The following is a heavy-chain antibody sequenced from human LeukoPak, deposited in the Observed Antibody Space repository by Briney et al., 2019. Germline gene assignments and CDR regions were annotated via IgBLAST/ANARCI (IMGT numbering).Heavy chain of an antibody. J-gene: IGHJ4*02. CDR1: GASFSGYC. Sequence: PSETLSLTCAVYGASFSGYCWSWIRQPPGKGLEWGGEINHSGSTNYNPSLKSRVTISVDTSTNKFSLKLSSVTAADTAVDYCARGARITFFGVVITIDYWGQGTLVTVSS. CDR2: INHSGST. CDR3: ARGARITFFGVVITIDY. D-gene: IGHD3-3*01. V-gene: IGHV4-34*01.